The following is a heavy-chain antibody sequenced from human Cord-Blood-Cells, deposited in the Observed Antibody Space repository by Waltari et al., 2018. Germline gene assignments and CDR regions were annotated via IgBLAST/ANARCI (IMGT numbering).Heavy chain of an antibody. CDR2: IYTSGST. D-gene: IGHD3-10*01. J-gene: IGHJ5*02. Sequence: QVQLQESGPGLVKPSETLSLTCTVSGGSISSYYWSWIRQPAGKGLEWIGRIYTSGSTNYNPSLKSRVTMSVDTSKNQFSLKLSSVTAADTAVYDCARGITMVRGVTGWFDPWGQGTLVTVSS. V-gene: IGHV4-4*07. CDR3: ARGITMVRGVTGWFDP. CDR1: GGSISSYY.